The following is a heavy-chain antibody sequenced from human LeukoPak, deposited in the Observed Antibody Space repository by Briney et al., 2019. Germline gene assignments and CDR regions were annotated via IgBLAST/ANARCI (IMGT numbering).Heavy chain of an antibody. Sequence: SETLSLTCTVSGFSITTGYYWAWIRQPPGKGLEWIGTIFRIGSTYYNPSLKSRVTISVDTSKNQFSLKLSSVTAADTAVYYCARGTHDFRLLNGREWSGEYFQLWGQGTLVTVSS. CDR2: IFRIGST. CDR3: ARGTHDFRLLNGREWSGEYFQL. J-gene: IGHJ1*01. D-gene: IGHD3-3*01. CDR1: GFSITTGYY. V-gene: IGHV4-38-2*02.